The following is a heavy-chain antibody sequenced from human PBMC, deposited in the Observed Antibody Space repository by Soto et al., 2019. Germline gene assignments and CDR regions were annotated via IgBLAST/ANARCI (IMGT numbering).Heavy chain of an antibody. V-gene: IGHV4-61*01. D-gene: IGHD2-15*01. J-gene: IGHJ5*02. CDR1: GGSISVRRYY. CDR3: ARSYCSDDVRCNLFDP. CDR2: ISYSGST. Sequence: SETLSLTCTVSGGSISVRRYYWTWIRQPPGKGLEWIGYISYSGSTNYSPSLKSRVTISVDTSKNQFSLKLFSVTAADRAVYYCARSYCSDDVRCNLFDPWGQGTLVTVSS.